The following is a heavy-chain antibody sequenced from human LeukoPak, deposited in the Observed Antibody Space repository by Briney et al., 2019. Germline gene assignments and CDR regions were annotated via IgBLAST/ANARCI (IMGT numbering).Heavy chain of an antibody. CDR2: IYTSGST. Sequence: SQTLSLTCTVSGGSISSGSYYWSWIRRPAGKGLEWIGRIYTSGSTNYNPSLKSRVTISVDTSKNQFSLKLSSVTAADTAVYYCARDLYDSSGYYGAFDIWGQGTMVTVSS. CDR3: ARDLYDSSGYYGAFDI. D-gene: IGHD3-22*01. CDR1: GGSISSGSYY. V-gene: IGHV4-61*02. J-gene: IGHJ3*02.